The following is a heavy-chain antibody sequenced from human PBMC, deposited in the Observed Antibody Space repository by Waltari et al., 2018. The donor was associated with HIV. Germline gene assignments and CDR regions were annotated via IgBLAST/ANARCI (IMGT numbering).Heavy chain of an antibody. V-gene: IGHV3-48*01. Sequence: EVQLVESGGGLVQPGGSLRLCCAASGFTCSSYRMNWVRQAPGKGLEWVSYISSSSSTIYYADSVKGRFTISRDNAKNSLYLQMNSLRAEDTAVYYCARDLGYGDDNYYYGMDVWGQGTTVTVSS. CDR2: ISSSSSTI. D-gene: IGHD4-17*01. CDR1: GFTCSSYR. J-gene: IGHJ6*02. CDR3: ARDLGYGDDNYYYGMDV.